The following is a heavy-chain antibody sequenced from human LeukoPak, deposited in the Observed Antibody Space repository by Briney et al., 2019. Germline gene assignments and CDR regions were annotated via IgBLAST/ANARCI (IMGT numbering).Heavy chain of an antibody. D-gene: IGHD3-10*01. J-gene: IGHJ4*02. CDR2: MYHTESA. Sequence: PSETLSLTCNVSGASITSYYWTWLRQSPGKGLEWIGYMYHTESANYHPSLKSRVTISIDTSKNQVSLKMRSVTAADTAVYYCASAPFVYGPNRFDYWGQGTLVTVSS. V-gene: IGHV4-59*08. CDR3: ASAPFVYGPNRFDY. CDR1: GASITSYY.